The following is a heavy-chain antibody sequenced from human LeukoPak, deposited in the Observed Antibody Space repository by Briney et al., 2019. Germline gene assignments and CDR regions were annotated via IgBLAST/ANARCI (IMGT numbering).Heavy chain of an antibody. V-gene: IGHV3-48*03. D-gene: IGHD3-10*01. CDR3: AKGLGPLVRGVVPRTYYMDV. J-gene: IGHJ6*03. CDR2: ISSSGSTI. CDR1: GFTFSSYE. Sequence: GGSLRLSCAASGFTFSSYEMNWVRQAPGKGLEWVSYISSSGSTIYYADSVKGRFKISRDNSKNTVNLQMNSLGVEDTAVYYCAKGLGPLVRGVVPRTYYMDVWGRGTTVTVSS.